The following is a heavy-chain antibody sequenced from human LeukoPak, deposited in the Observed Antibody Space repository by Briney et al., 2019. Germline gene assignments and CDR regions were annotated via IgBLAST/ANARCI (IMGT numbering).Heavy chain of an antibody. D-gene: IGHD4-11*01. CDR1: GYSISSGYY. CDR3: AQDNYGAFDY. CDR2: VFYNETA. Sequence: SETLSLTCAVPGYSISSGYYWGWIRLPPGMELQWLGSVFYNETARYNPSLQSRVTVSIDTSKNQFSLKLSSVTAGDTAIYYCAQDNYGAFDYWGQGSLVTVSS. J-gene: IGHJ4*02. V-gene: IGHV4-38-2*01.